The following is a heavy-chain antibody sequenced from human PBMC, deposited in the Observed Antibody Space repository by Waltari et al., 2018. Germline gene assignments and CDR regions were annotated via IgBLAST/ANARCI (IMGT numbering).Heavy chain of an antibody. D-gene: IGHD3-22*01. CDR2: IKEDGREP. CDR1: GFTFSAHW. V-gene: IGHV3-7*01. Sequence: EVQLVESGGGLVQPGGSLRLSCAASGFTFSAHWMAWVRQAPGKGLEWVASIKEDGREPSCADSLKGRCTISRDNVNNSLYLQMNGLRAEDTAVYHCTRKALYYETNGPQRGGEYWGQGTLVTVSS. J-gene: IGHJ4*02. CDR3: TRKALYYETNGPQRGGEY.